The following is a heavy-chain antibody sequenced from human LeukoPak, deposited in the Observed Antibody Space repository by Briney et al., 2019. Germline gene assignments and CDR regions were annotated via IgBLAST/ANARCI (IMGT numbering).Heavy chain of an antibody. CDR1: GGSICGVY. Sequence: SETLSLTCTVSGGSICGVYWRCSRPRPGEGLWCGCYIYNSGITNYNPSLKSRVTVSVDTSKNQFSLRLTSVTAADTAVYYCARSVPSLDYLFDSWGHGTLVTVSS. J-gene: IGHJ5*01. CDR3: ARSVPSLDYLFDS. D-gene: IGHD4-11*01. V-gene: IGHV4-59*08. CDR2: IYNSGIT.